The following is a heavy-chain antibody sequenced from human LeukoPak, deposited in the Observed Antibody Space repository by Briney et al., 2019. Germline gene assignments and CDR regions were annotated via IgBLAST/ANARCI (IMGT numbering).Heavy chain of an antibody. CDR3: ARLFYYYGSGNFDF. D-gene: IGHD3-10*01. V-gene: IGHV1-18*01. J-gene: IGHJ4*02. Sequence: ASVKLSCKASGYTFTSYGISWVRQAPGQGLEWMGWISAYNGNTNYAQKLQGRVTMTTDTSTSTAYMELRSLRSDDTAVYYCARLFYYYGSGNFDFWGQGTLVTVSS. CDR2: ISAYNGNT. CDR1: GYTFTSYG.